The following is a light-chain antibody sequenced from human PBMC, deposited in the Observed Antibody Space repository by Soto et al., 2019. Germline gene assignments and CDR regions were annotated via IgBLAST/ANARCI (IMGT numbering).Light chain of an antibody. V-gene: IGKV3-20*01. Sequence: EIVLTQSPGTLSLSPGERATLACRASQSVSSSDLAWYQQKPGQAPRLLIYGATSMATGIPDRFSGSGSGTDVTLSISRLEPEDFAVYFCQHYGSSPPYTFGQRTKLEI. CDR2: GAT. CDR3: QHYGSSPPYT. CDR1: QSVSSSD. J-gene: IGKJ2*01.